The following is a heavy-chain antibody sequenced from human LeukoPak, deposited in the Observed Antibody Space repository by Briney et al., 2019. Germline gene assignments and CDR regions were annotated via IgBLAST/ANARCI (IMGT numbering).Heavy chain of an antibody. CDR1: GFTFDDYG. D-gene: IGHD3-3*01. J-gene: IGHJ4*02. Sequence: GGSLRLSCAASGFTFDDYGMSWVRQAPGKGLEWVSGINWNGGSTGYADSVKGRFTISRDNAKDSLYLQMNSLRAEDMALYYCARSPLYDFWSGYFDFWGQGTLVTVSS. CDR2: INWNGGST. V-gene: IGHV3-20*04. CDR3: ARSPLYDFWSGYFDF.